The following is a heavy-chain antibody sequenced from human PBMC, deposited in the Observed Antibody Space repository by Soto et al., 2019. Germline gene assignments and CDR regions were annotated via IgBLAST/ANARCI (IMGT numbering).Heavy chain of an antibody. V-gene: IGHV1-24*01. J-gene: IGHJ4*02. Sequence: ASVKVSCKVSGYTLTESSMHWVRQAPGKGLEWMGGFDPEDGETIYAQKFQGRVTMTEDTSTDTAYMELSSLRSEDTAVYYCATETIAAARSYYFDYWGQGTLVTVSS. CDR3: ATETIAAARSYYFDY. CDR1: GYTLTESS. D-gene: IGHD6-13*01. CDR2: FDPEDGET.